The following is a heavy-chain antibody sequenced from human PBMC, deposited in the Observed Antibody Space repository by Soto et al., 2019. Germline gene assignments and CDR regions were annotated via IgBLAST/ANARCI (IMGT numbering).Heavy chain of an antibody. Sequence: SETLSLTCTVSGASIGDYYYNWIRQPPGKGLERIAYISNRGKTKYNHYLKSRVTITLDTSKNQSSLRLNTLTAADAAVYYCATGDIYDSGFSPLDSWGQGTLVTVSS. CDR2: ISNRGKT. J-gene: IGHJ4*02. CDR3: ATGDIYDSGFSPLDS. CDR1: GASIGDYY. D-gene: IGHD3-22*01. V-gene: IGHV4-59*01.